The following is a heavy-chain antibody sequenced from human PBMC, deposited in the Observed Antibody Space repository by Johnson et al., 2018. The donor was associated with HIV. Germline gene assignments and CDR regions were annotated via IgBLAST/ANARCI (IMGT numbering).Heavy chain of an antibody. CDR3: ASTYDSSGNDAFDI. D-gene: IGHD3-22*01. CDR1: GFTLSNAW. J-gene: IGHJ3*02. CDR2: IKSKTDGGTT. V-gene: IGHV3-15*01. Sequence: VQLVESGGGLVKPGGSLRLSCAASGFTLSNAWMSWVRQAPGKGLEWVGRIKSKTDGGTTDYAAPVKGRFTISRDNAKNSLYLQMNSLRAEDTAVYYCASTYDSSGNDAFDIWGQGTMVTVSS.